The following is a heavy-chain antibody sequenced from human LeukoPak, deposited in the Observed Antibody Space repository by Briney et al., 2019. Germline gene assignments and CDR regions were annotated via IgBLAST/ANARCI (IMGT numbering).Heavy chain of an antibody. CDR2: IKSKTDGGTT. J-gene: IGHJ4*02. CDR1: GFTFSNAW. D-gene: IGHD5-12*01. V-gene: IGHV3-15*01. Sequence: PGGSLRLSCAASGFTFSNAWMSWVRQAPGKGLEWVGRIKSKTDGGTTDYAAPVKGRFTISRDDSKNTVYLQMSSLKTEDTAVYYCRLMGPGGFQDYWGQGTLVTVSS. CDR3: RLMGPGGFQDY.